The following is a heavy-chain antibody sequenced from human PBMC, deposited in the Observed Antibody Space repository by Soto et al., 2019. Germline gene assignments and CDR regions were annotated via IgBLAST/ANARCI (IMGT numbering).Heavy chain of an antibody. J-gene: IGHJ1*01. V-gene: IGHV1-69*13. CDR3: GSVPN. CDR2: IIPIFQTT. Sequence: SVKVSCKASGGSFSGQAVSWVRQAPGRGLEWMGGIIPIFQTTNYARKFQGRLTITADESTSTASMELTSLTSADTAFYYCGSVPNWGQGTQVTVSS. CDR1: GGSFSGQA.